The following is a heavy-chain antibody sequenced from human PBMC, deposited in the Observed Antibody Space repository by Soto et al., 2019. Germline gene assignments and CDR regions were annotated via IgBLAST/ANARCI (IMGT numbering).Heavy chain of an antibody. CDR2: IYHSGST. J-gene: IGHJ6*02. CDR1: GGSISSGGYS. CDR3: ARVGHYYYGMDV. Sequence: SETLSLTCAVSGGSISSGGYSWSWIRQPPGKGLEWIGYIYHSGSTYYNPSLKSRVTISVDRSKNQFSLKLSSVTAADTAVYYCARVGHYYYGMDVWGQGTTVTVSS. V-gene: IGHV4-30-2*01.